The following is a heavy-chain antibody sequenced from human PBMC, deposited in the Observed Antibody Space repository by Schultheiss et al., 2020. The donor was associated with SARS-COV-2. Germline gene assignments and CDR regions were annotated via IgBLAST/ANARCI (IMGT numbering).Heavy chain of an antibody. J-gene: IGHJ5*02. V-gene: IGHV4-59*08. Sequence: SETLSLTCTVSGGSISSYYWSWIRQPPGKGLEWIGYIYYSGSTYYNPSLKSRVTISVDTSKNQFSLKLSSVTAADTAVYYCARLYSSGWYAGSWFDPWGQGTLVTVSS. D-gene: IGHD6-19*01. CDR1: GGSISSYY. CDR3: ARLYSSGWYAGSWFDP. CDR2: IYYSGST.